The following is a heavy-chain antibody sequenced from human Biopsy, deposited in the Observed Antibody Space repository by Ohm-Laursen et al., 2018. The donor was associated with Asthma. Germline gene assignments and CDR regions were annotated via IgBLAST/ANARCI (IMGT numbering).Heavy chain of an antibody. Sequence: SVKVSCKSPGGTFSNFAISWVRQAPGQGLEWLGGIMTVFGTTNYAQKFQSRVTITADESTSTAYMEVTSLRSEDTAIYYCARCQVGYSSGWSLLLKKIYYSGMDVWGQGTAVTVSS. V-gene: IGHV1-69*13. CDR1: GGTFSNFA. J-gene: IGHJ6*02. CDR2: IMTVFGTT. CDR3: ARCQVGYSSGWSLLLKKIYYSGMDV. D-gene: IGHD6-19*01.